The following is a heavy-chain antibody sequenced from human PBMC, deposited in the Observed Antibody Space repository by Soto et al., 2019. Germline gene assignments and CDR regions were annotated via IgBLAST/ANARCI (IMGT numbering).Heavy chain of an antibody. CDR3: ARCYYYDSSGYLYYYYGMDV. CDR2: IIPIFGTA. D-gene: IGHD3-22*01. J-gene: IGHJ6*02. Sequence: QVQLVQSGAEVKKPGSSVKVSCTASGGTFSSYAISWVRQAPGQGLEWMGGIIPIFGTANYAQKFQGRVTITADESTSTAYMELSSLRSEDTAVYYCARCYYYDSSGYLYYYYGMDVWGQGTTVTVSS. CDR1: GGTFSSYA. V-gene: IGHV1-69*12.